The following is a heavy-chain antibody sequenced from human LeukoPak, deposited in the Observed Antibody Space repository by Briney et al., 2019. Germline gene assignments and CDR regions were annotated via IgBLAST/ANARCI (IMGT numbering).Heavy chain of an antibody. CDR3: ARSYSSSYEN. CDR2: IYHTGNT. J-gene: IGHJ4*02. V-gene: IGHV4-39*07. D-gene: IGHD6-6*01. Sequence: SETLSLTCTVSGGPIDSSPYYWGWIRQPPGKGLEWIGSIYHTGNTHYNPSLKSRVTISVDTSNNHFSLKLSSVAAADTAVYYCARSYSSSYENWGQGTLVTVSS. CDR1: GGPIDSSPYY.